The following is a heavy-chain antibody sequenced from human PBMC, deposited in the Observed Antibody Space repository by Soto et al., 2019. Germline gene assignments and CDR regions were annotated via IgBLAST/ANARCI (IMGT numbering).Heavy chain of an antibody. J-gene: IGHJ5*02. V-gene: IGHV3-74*01. D-gene: IGHD6-19*01. CDR3: ARDLGGSGWYATNLFAP. Sequence: GGSLRLSCAASGFTFSSYWMHWVRQAPGKGLVWVSRIHSDGSSTNYADSVKGRFTISRDNAKNTLYLQMNSLRAEDTAVYYCARDLGGSGWYATNLFAPWGQGTVVTVPS. CDR2: IHSDGSST. CDR1: GFTFSSYW.